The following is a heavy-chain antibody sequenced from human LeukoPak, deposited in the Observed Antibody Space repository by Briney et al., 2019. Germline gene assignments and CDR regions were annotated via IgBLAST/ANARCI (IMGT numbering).Heavy chain of an antibody. D-gene: IGHD2-21*01. J-gene: IGHJ5*02. CDR3: ARGDWFDP. CDR2: VSGYNGNT. CDR1: GYTFTSYD. Sequence: ASVKVSCKASGYTFTSYDINGLRRAPGQGLEWMGWVSGYNGNTNYAQKFEGRVAMTTDTSSSTAYMELRSLRSDDTAIYYCARGDWFDPWGQGTLVTVSS. V-gene: IGHV1-18*01.